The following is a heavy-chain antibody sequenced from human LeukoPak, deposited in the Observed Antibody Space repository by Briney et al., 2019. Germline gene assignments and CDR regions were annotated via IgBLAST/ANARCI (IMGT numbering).Heavy chain of an antibody. D-gene: IGHD1-1*01. V-gene: IGHV3-30*02. CDR3: VKDTPTTGYHLDS. CDR2: IRSDGSDK. J-gene: IGHJ4*02. Sequence: AGGSLRLSCAASGFTLRGYGMHWVRPAPGKGLEGVAFIRSDGSDKSYADSVKGRFTIYRDNSENKMYLQINSLRVEDTAVYYCVKDTPTTGYHLDSWGQRPLVTVSS. CDR1: GFTLRGYG.